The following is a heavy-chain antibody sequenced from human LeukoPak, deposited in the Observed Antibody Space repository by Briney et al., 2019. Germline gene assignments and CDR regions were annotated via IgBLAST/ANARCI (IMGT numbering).Heavy chain of an antibody. V-gene: IGHV3-23*01. CDR1: GFTFSDYA. Sequence: GGSLRLSCAASGFTFSDYAMSWVRQAPGKGLEWLSVISGGSSGSTYYADSVTGRFTVSRDNSKNTLYLQMNSLRPEDTAVYYCAKDSRTYFKWLDPWGQGTLVTVSS. CDR2: ISGGSSGST. CDR3: AKDSRTYFKWLDP. D-gene: IGHD6-13*01. J-gene: IGHJ5*02.